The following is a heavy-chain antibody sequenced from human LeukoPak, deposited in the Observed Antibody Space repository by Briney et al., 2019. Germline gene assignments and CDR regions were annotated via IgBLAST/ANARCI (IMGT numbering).Heavy chain of an antibody. CDR2: IYYSGST. V-gene: IGHV4-59*01. CDR1: GDSISNYY. Sequence: PSETLSLTCSVSGDSISNYYWSWIRQPPGKGLEWIGYIYYSGSTNYGPSVKGRATISLQTSKNQFSLRLNYVTAADTAVYFCARGDGFGKAFDYWGQGTLVTVSS. J-gene: IGHJ4*02. D-gene: IGHD3-10*01. CDR3: ARGDGFGKAFDY.